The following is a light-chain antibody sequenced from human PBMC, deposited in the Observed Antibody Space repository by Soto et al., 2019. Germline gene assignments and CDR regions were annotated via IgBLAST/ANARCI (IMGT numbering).Light chain of an antibody. CDR3: QQYGSSPLT. J-gene: IGKJ1*01. V-gene: IGKV3-20*01. CDR2: GAF. Sequence: ETLLTQSPVTLSLSPGDRATLSCRASQSVSTTYLDWYQQKPGQPPRLLIYGAFNRATGIPDRFSGSGSGIDFTLTISRLEPEDFAVYYCQQYGSSPLTFGQGTKVEIK. CDR1: QSVSTTY.